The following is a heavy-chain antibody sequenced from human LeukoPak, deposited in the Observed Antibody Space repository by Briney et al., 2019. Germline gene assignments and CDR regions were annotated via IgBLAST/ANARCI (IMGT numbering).Heavy chain of an antibody. CDR1: GGSFSGYY. CDR2: INHSGST. V-gene: IGHV4-34*01. J-gene: IGHJ5*02. Sequence: SETLSLTCAVYGGSFSGYYWSWIRQPPGKGLEWIGEINHSGSTNYNPSLKSRVTISVDTSKNQFSLKLSSVTAADTAVYYCARGVLLWFGDPPRGWFAPGGQGTLVTVPS. D-gene: IGHD3-10*01. CDR3: ARGVLLWFGDPPRGWFAP.